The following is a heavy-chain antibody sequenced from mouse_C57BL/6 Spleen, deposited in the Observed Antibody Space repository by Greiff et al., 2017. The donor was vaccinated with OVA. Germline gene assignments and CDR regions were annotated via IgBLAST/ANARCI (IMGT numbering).Heavy chain of an antibody. CDR1: GYSITSGYY. Sequence: VQLKESGPGLVKPSQSLSLTCSVTGYSITSGYYWNWIRQFPGNKLEWMGYISYDGSNNYNPSLKNRISITRDTSKNQFFLKLNSVTTEDTATYYCARVNWAFDYWGQGTTLTVSS. V-gene: IGHV3-6*01. D-gene: IGHD4-1*01. CDR3: ARVNWAFDY. CDR2: ISYDGSN. J-gene: IGHJ2*01.